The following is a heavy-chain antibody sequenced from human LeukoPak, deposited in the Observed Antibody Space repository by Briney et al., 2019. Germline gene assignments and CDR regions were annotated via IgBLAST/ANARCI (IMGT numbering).Heavy chain of an antibody. CDR2: INPNSGGT. J-gene: IGHJ4*02. Sequence: ASVKVSCKASGYTFTGYYMYWVRQAPGQGLEWMGWINPNSGGTNYAQKFQGRVTMTRDTSISTAYMELRRLRSDDTAVYYCARPYGGYTRGAPFDYWGQGTLVTVSS. CDR3: ARPYGGYTRGAPFDY. D-gene: IGHD5-12*01. CDR1: GYTFTGYY. V-gene: IGHV1-2*02.